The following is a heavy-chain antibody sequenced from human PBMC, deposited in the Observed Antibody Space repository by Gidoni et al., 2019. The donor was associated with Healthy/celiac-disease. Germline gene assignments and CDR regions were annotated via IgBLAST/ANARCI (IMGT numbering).Heavy chain of an antibody. D-gene: IGHD2-15*01. J-gene: IGHJ4*02. Sequence: EVQLVQSGAEVKKPGESLQISCKRSVYSFTRYWIGWVRQMPGKGLAWMGIISPGDSETRDSTSFQGQVTISADKTISTAYLQWSSMKASDTAMYYCARRDCSGGSCYEGGGDYWGKGTLVTVSS. CDR3: ARRDCSGGSCYEGGGDY. CDR1: VYSFTRYW. V-gene: IGHV5-51*01. CDR2: ISPGDSET.